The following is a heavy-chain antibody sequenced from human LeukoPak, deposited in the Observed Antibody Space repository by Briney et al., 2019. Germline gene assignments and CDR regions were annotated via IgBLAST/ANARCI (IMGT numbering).Heavy chain of an antibody. Sequence: SETLSLTCTVSGGSISSSSYYWSWIRQPPGKGLEWIGYIYYSGSTNYNPSLKSRVTISVDTSKNQFSLQLSSVTAADTAVYFCRGVRFGELFDYWGQGTLVTVSS. CDR2: IYYSGST. D-gene: IGHD3-10*01. J-gene: IGHJ4*02. V-gene: IGHV4-61*05. CDR3: RGVRFGELFDY. CDR1: GGSISSSSYY.